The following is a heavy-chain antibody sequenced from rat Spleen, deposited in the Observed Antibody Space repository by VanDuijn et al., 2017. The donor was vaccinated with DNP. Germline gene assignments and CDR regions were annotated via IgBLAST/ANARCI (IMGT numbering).Heavy chain of an antibody. Sequence: EVQLQESGPGLVKPSQSLSLTCSVTGYSITSNYWAWIRKFPGNKMEWMGYISYSGNTGYTPSLKRRISITRDTSKNQFFLQLNSVTTEDTATYYCARRINYGGYDYFDYWGQGIMVTVSS. CDR3: ARRINYGGYDYFDY. J-gene: IGHJ2*01. V-gene: IGHV3-1*01. CDR1: GYSITSNY. D-gene: IGHD1-11*01. CDR2: ISYSGNT.